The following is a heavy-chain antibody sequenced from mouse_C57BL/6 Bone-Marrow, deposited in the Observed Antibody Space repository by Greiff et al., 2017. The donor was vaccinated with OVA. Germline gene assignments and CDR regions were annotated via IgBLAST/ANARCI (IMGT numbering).Heavy chain of an antibody. V-gene: IGHV1-82*01. J-gene: IGHJ2*01. CDR3: ALYGNYFVY. D-gene: IGHD2-1*01. Sequence: VMLVESGPELVKPGASVKISCKASGYAFSSSWMNWVKQRPGKGLEWIGRIYPGDGDTNYNGKFKGKATLTADKSSSTAYMQLSSLTSEDSAVYFCALYGNYFVYWGQGTTLTVSS. CDR1: GYAFSSSW. CDR2: IYPGDGDT.